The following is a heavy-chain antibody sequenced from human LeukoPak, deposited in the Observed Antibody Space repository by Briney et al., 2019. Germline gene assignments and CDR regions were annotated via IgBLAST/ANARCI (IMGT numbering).Heavy chain of an antibody. J-gene: IGHJ4*02. Sequence: AGGSLRLSCAASGFMFSSNWMSWVRLAPGKGLEWVANLKEDGTETYYVDSVKGRFTISRDNSKNTLYLQMNSLRAEDTAVYYCAKKGATTGDFDYWGQGTLVTVSS. CDR2: LKEDGTET. V-gene: IGHV3-7*03. CDR3: AKKGATTGDFDY. D-gene: IGHD1-26*01. CDR1: GFMFSSNW.